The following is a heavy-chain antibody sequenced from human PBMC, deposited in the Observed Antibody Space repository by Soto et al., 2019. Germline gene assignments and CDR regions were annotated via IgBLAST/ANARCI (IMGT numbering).Heavy chain of an antibody. J-gene: IGHJ4*02. CDR1: GGSISSGGYY. Sequence: PSETLSLTCTVSGGSISSGGYYWSWIRQHPGKGLEWIGYIYYSGSTYYNPSLKSRVTISVDTSKNQFSLKLSSVTAADTAVYYCAMEPPSTVGELSGFTGWGQGTLVTVSS. D-gene: IGHD3-10*01. CDR2: IYYSGST. CDR3: AMEPPSTVGELSGFTG. V-gene: IGHV4-31*03.